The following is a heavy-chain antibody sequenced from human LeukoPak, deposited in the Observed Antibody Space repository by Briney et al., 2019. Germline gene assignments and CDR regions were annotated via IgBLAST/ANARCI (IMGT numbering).Heavy chain of an antibody. CDR1: GGTFNNSA. V-gene: IGHV1-69*05. J-gene: IGHJ5*02. CDR2: IMPLFGTA. Sequence: ASVKVSCKTSGGTFNNSAISWVRQAPGQGLEWRGGIMPLFGTAGYAQKFQGRVTITKDESTRTVYLELTSLTSDDTAVYYCARDVHGDYGSGWFDPRGQGILVSVSS. D-gene: IGHD4-17*01. CDR3: ARDVHGDYGSGWFDP.